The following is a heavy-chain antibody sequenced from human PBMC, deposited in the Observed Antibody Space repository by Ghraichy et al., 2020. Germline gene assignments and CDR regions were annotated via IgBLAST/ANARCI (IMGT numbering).Heavy chain of an antibody. D-gene: IGHD4-17*01. CDR3: ARQVDSGDHRLDL. V-gene: IGHV5-51*01. J-gene: IGHJ5*02. Sequence: GESLNISCQGSGYRFTSYWIGWVRQMPGKGLEWMGMIFPGDSDTRYNPPFEGRVTISADKSISTAYLQWSSLKASDTGMYYCARQVDSGDHRLDLWGQGTLVTVSS. CDR1: GYRFTSYW. CDR2: IFPGDSDT.